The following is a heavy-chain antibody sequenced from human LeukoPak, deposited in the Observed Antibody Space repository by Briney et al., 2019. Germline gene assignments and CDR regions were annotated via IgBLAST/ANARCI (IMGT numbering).Heavy chain of an antibody. CDR3: ARDRHYDGTV. CDR1: GGSISSGGYY. V-gene: IGHV4-31*03. CDR2: IYYSGST. J-gene: IGHJ4*02. D-gene: IGHD3-22*01. Sequence: SETLSLTCTVSGGSISSGGYYWSWIRQHPGKGLEWIGYIYYSGSTYYNPSLKSRVTISVDTSKNQFSLKLSSVTAADTAVYYCARDRHYDGTVWGQGTLVTVSS.